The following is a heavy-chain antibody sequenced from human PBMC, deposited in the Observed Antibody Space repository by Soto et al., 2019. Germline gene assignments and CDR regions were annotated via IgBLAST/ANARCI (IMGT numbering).Heavy chain of an antibody. J-gene: IGHJ4*02. V-gene: IGHV3-23*01. CDR2: VSGRSTFA. Sequence: EVQLLESGGGLVQPGGSLRLSCAASGFDFSSYAMSWVRQAPGKGLEWVSSVSGRSTFAYYADSVKGRFTISRDNSRNTVSLEMNSLRVEDTAVYYCAKDRGANYYENNGFHFLGYWGQGALVTVSS. CDR3: AKDRGANYYENNGFHFLGY. D-gene: IGHD3-16*01. CDR1: GFDFSSYA.